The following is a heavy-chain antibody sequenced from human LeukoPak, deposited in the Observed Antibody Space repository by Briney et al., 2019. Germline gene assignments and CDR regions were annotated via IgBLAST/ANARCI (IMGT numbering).Heavy chain of an antibody. Sequence: PGGSLRLSCAASGFTFSSYSMNWVRQAPGKGLEWVAVIWYDGSDKYYADSVKGRFTISRDNSKNTLYMEMNSLRAEDTAVYYCARRATTMTTLDYWGQGTLVTVSS. CDR2: IWYDGSDK. CDR1: GFTFSSYS. J-gene: IGHJ4*02. CDR3: ARRATTMTTLDY. V-gene: IGHV3-33*08. D-gene: IGHD4-17*01.